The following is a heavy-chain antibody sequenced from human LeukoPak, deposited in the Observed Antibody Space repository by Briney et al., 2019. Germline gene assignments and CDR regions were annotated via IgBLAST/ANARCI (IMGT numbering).Heavy chain of an antibody. CDR1: GFSFSSYG. D-gene: IGHD1-26*01. CDR2: IRSDGSNK. Sequence: GGSLRLSCAGSGFSFSSYGMHWVRQAPGKGLEWMAFIRSDGSNKYYADSVKGRFTISRDNSKNTLYLQMNSLRAEDTAVYYCTTDGVGIEGATFDYWGQGILVTVSS. J-gene: IGHJ4*02. CDR3: TTDGVGIEGATFDY. V-gene: IGHV3-30*02.